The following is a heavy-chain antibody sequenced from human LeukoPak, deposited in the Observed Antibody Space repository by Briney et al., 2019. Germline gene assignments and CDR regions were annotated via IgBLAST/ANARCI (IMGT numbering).Heavy chain of an antibody. D-gene: IGHD1-26*01. Sequence: GASVKVSCKASGYTVTGYYMHWVRQAPGQGLEWMGWINPNSGGTNYAQKFQGWVTMTRDTSISTAYMELSRLRSDDTAVYYCARGGTLSGSYRLFDYWGQGTLVTVSS. J-gene: IGHJ4*02. V-gene: IGHV1-2*04. CDR2: INPNSGGT. CDR3: ARGGTLSGSYRLFDY. CDR1: GYTVTGYY.